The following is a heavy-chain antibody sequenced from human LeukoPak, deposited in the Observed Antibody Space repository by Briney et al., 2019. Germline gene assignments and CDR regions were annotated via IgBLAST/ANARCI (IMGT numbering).Heavy chain of an antibody. D-gene: IGHD1-1*01. CDR1: GYTFTSYT. J-gene: IGHJ5*02. CDR2: ISAYNGNT. Sequence: GASVKVSCKASGYTFTSYTISWVRQAPGQGLEGMGWISAYNGNTKYAQKFQGGVTMTTDTSTSTAYMELRSLRSDDTAVYYCPSRGDSTNNWFDPWGQGTLVTVSS. CDR3: PSRGDSTNNWFDP. V-gene: IGHV1-18*01.